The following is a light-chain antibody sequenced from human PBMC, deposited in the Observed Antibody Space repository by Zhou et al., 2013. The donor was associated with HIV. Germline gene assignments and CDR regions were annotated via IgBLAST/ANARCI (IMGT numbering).Light chain of an antibody. V-gene: IGKV1-39*01. J-gene: IGKJ1*01. CDR2: GAS. Sequence: DIQMTQSPSSLSGSVGDTVTITCRASQGISSYLNWYQHRPGKAPKLLISGASTLHSGVPSRFSGSGSGTDFSLTISSLQPEDFATYYCQHTYNNPTAFGQGTRVDVK. CDR1: QGISSY. CDR3: QHTYNNPTA.